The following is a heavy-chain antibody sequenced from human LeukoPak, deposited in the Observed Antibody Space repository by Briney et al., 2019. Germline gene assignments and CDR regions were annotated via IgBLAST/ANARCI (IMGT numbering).Heavy chain of an antibody. CDR3: ARTGMNDAFDI. Sequence: SETLSLTCTVSGGSISSSSYYWGWIRQPPGKGLEWIGSIYYSGSTYYNPSLKSRVTISVDTSKNQFSLKLSSVTAADTAVYYCARTGMNDAFDIWGQGTKVTVSS. CDR1: GGSISSSSYY. J-gene: IGHJ3*02. D-gene: IGHD6-13*01. V-gene: IGHV4-39*07. CDR2: IYYSGST.